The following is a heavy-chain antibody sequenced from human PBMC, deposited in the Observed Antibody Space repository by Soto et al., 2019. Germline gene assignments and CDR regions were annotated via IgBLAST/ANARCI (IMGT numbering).Heavy chain of an antibody. CDR1: GFTFSSYS. J-gene: IGHJ5*02. D-gene: IGHD6-13*01. V-gene: IGHV3-48*01. Sequence: EVQLVESGGGLVQPGGSLRLSCAASGFTFSSYSMNWVRQAPGKGLEWVSYISSSSSTIYYAKSVKGRLTISRHNAKNSLYLQMNSLRAEDTAVYYCARHPERIAQIGWFDPWGQGTLVTVSS. CDR2: ISSSSSTI. CDR3: ARHPERIAQIGWFDP.